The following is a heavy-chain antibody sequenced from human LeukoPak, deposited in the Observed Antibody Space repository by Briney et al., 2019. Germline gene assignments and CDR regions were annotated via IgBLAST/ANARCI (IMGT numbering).Heavy chain of an antibody. CDR2: ISHDGSNK. D-gene: IGHD2-15*01. Sequence: GTSLRLSCAASEFTFSSYGMHWVRQAPGKGLEWVAVISHDGSNKYYADSVKGRFTISRDNSKNTLYLQMNSLRAEDTAVYYCANSPYCSGGNCYYYGMDVWGQGTTVTVSS. V-gene: IGHV3-30*18. J-gene: IGHJ6*02. CDR1: EFTFSSYG. CDR3: ANSPYCSGGNCYYYGMDV.